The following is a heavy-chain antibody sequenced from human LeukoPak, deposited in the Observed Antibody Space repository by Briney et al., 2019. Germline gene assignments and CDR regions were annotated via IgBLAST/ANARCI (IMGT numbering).Heavy chain of an antibody. D-gene: IGHD3-9*01. CDR2: ISDSGGGT. CDR1: GFTFSISA. Sequence: GGSLRLSCAASGFTFSISAMSWVRQAPGKGLEWVSGISDSGGGTFYADSVKGRFTISRDNSKNILYLQMNSLRADDTAVYYCAKVSESNYDILTGYYTPYYFDYWGQGTLVTVSS. CDR3: AKVSESNYDILTGYYTPYYFDY. J-gene: IGHJ4*02. V-gene: IGHV3-23*01.